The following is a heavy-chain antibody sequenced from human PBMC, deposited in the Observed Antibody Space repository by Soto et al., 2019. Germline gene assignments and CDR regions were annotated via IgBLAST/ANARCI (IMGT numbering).Heavy chain of an antibody. J-gene: IGHJ5*02. Sequence: SETLSLTCAVSGGSISSSNWWSWVRQPPGKGLEWIGEIYHSGSTNYNPSLKSRVTISVDKSKNQFSLKLSSVTAADTAVYYCARVGAARGRPHATTNWFDPWGQGTLVTVSS. D-gene: IGHD6-6*01. CDR1: GGSISSSNW. V-gene: IGHV4-4*02. CDR2: IYHSGST. CDR3: ARVGAARGRPHATTNWFDP.